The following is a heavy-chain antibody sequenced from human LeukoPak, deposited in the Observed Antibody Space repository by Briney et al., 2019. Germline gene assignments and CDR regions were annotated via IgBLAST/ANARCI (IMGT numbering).Heavy chain of an antibody. CDR3: ARPHQGIVVVPTD. Sequence: PSETLSLTCTVSGGSISSSSYYWGWIRQPPGKGLEWIGSIYYSGSTYYNPSLKSRVTISVDTSKNQFSLKPSSVTAAGTAVYYCARPHQGIVVVPTDWGQGTLVTVSS. D-gene: IGHD2-2*01. CDR2: IYYSGST. V-gene: IGHV4-39*01. J-gene: IGHJ4*02. CDR1: GGSISSSSYY.